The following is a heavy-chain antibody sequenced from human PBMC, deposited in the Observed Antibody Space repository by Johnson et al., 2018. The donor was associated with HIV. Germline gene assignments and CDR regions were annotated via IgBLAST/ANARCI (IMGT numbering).Heavy chain of an antibody. CDR1: GFTFSIYW. V-gene: IGHV3-7*01. D-gene: IGHD3-16*01. CDR2: IKQDGSER. J-gene: IGHJ3*02. Sequence: VQLVESGGGLVQPGGSLRLSCAASGFTFSIYWMSWVRQAPGKGLEWVANIKQDGSERYYVDSVKGRFTISRDYAKNSLYLQMNSLRAEDTAVYYCARYQGWGDAFDIWGQGTMVIVSS. CDR3: ARYQGWGDAFDI.